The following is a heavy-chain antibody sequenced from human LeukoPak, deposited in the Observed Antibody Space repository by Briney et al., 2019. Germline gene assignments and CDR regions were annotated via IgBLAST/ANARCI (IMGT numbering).Heavy chain of an antibody. V-gene: IGHV3-9*01. CDR2: ISWNGDSI. D-gene: IGHD3/OR15-3a*01. CDR1: GFTFDDYA. Sequence: PGGSLRLSCAASGFTFDDYAMHWVRQGPGKGLEWVSGISWNGDSIGYVDSVKGRFTISRDNAKNSLYLQMNSLRAEDTAVYYCAKDMSFDGDYGMDVWGQGTTVTVSS. CDR3: AKDMSFDGDYGMDV. J-gene: IGHJ6*02.